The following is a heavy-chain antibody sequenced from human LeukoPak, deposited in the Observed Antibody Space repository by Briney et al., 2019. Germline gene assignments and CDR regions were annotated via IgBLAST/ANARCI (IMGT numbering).Heavy chain of an antibody. D-gene: IGHD3-22*01. CDR3: HYYDSSGLGDYFDY. CDR1: GFTFSSYS. J-gene: IGHJ4*02. Sequence: GGSLRLSCAASGFTFSSYSMNWVRQAPGKGLEWVSSISSSSSYIYYADSVKGRFTISRDNSKNTLYLQMNSLRAEDTAVYYAHYYDSSGLGDYFDYWGQGTLVTASS. V-gene: IGHV3-21*01. CDR2: ISSSSSYI.